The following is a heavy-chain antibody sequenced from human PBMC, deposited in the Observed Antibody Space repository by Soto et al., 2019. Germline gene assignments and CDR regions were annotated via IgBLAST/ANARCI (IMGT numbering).Heavy chain of an antibody. V-gene: IGHV3-11*01. J-gene: IGHJ6*03. Sequence: QVQLVESGGGLVKPGGSLRLSCAASGFTFSDYYMSWIRQAPGKGLEWVSYISSSGSTIYYADSVKGRFTISRDNAKNSLYLQMNSLRAEDTAVYYCASARVRGYSGPSYYYYMDVWGKGTTFTVSS. D-gene: IGHD5-12*01. CDR1: GFTFSDYY. CDR2: ISSSGSTI. CDR3: ASARVRGYSGPSYYYYMDV.